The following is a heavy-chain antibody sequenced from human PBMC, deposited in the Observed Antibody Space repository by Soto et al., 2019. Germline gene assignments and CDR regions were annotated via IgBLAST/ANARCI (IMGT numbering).Heavy chain of an antibody. CDR1: GGTFSSYT. J-gene: IGHJ6*02. V-gene: IGHV1-69*01. Sequence: VKFSCKASGGTFSSYTIIWVRQAPLQGLEWMGVIITIFGTANYAQKFQGRVTITADESTSTAYMELSSLRSEDTAVYYCATSINSYGMDVWGQGTTVTVSS. CDR2: IITIFGTA. CDR3: ATSINSYGMDV.